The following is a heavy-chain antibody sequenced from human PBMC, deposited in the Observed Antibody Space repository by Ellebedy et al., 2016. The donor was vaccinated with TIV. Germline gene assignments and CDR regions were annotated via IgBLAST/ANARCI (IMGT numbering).Heavy chain of an antibody. D-gene: IGHD6-13*01. CDR2: INPDSGGT. J-gene: IGHJ6*02. V-gene: IGHV1-2*02. CDR1: GHTFRGYY. Sequence: ASVKVSCKASGHTFRGYYIHWVRQAPGKGLEWMGWINPDSGGTNFARKFQGRVTMTRDTSVNTVYMELSRLVSDDTAVYYCARVRRGSSGMDVWGQGTTVTVS. CDR3: ARVRRGSSGMDV.